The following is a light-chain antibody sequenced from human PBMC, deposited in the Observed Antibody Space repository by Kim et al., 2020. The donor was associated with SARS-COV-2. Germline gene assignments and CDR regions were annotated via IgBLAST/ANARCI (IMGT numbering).Light chain of an antibody. V-gene: IGKV3D-20*01. CDR2: DVS. Sequence: PGERATLSCGASQTINNNYLAWYQQKPGLAPRLLIYDVSNRATGIPDRFTGSGSGTDFTLTISRLEPEDFAMYYCQQYGSSPPITFGQGTRLEIK. J-gene: IGKJ5*01. CDR1: QTINNNY. CDR3: QQYGSSPPIT.